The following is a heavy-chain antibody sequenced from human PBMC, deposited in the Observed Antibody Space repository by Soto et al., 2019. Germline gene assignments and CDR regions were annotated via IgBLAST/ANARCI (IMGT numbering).Heavy chain of an antibody. J-gene: IGHJ6*02. CDR2: IYYSGST. V-gene: IGHV4-30-4*01. D-gene: IGHD2-15*01. Sequence: SETLSLTCTVSGGSISSGDYYWSWIRQPPGKGLEWIGYIYYSGSTYYNPSLKSRVTISVDTSKNQLSLKLSSVTAADTAVYYCARDVYVVVAATHYYYGMDVWGQGTTVTVSS. CDR3: ARDVYVVVAATHYYYGMDV. CDR1: GGSISSGDYY.